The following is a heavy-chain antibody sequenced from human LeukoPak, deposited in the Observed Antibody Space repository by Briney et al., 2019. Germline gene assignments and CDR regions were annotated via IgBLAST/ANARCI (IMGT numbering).Heavy chain of an antibody. J-gene: IGHJ4*02. CDR3: ARVSALEGPGDY. Sequence: GGSLRLSCAASGFTFSSYSMNWVRQAPGKGLEWVSSISSSSSYIYYADSVKGRFTISRDNAKNSLYLQMNSLRAEDTAVYYCARVSALEGPGDYWGQGTLVTVFS. CDR1: GFTFSSYS. CDR2: ISSSSSYI. V-gene: IGHV3-21*01. D-gene: IGHD3-10*01.